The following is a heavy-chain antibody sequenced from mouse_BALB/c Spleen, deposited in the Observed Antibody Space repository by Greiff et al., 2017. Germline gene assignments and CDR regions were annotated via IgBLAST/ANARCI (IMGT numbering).Heavy chain of an antibody. V-gene: IGHV1-63*02. Sequence: QVHVKQSGAELVRPGPSVKISCTASGYTFTNYWLGWVKQRPGHGLEWIGDIYPGGGYTNYNEKFKGKATLTADTSSSTAYMQLSSLTSEDSAVYFCARGNYDYWGQGTTLTVSA. J-gene: IGHJ2*01. CDR1: GYTFTNYW. CDR2: IYPGGGYT. D-gene: IGHD2-1*01. CDR3: ARGNYDY.